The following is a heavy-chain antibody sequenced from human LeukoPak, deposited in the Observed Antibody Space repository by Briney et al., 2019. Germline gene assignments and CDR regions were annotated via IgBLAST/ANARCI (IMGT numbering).Heavy chain of an antibody. CDR1: GFTFSSYA. Sequence: GGSLRLSCAASGFTFSSYAMSWVRQAPGKGLEWVSAISGSGGSTFYADSVKGRFTISRDNSKSTLFLQMNSLSAEDTAVYYCAKEMGYYDGTGFDYWGQGTLVTVSS. CDR2: ISGSGGST. J-gene: IGHJ4*02. CDR3: AKEMGYYDGTGFDY. V-gene: IGHV3-23*01. D-gene: IGHD3-22*01.